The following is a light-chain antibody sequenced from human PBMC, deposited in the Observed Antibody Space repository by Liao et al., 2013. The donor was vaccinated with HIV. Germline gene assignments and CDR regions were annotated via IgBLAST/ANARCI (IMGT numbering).Light chain of an antibody. CDR3: QTWDSTTAQAT. V-gene: IGLV3-1*01. CDR1: KLGNKY. Sequence: SYVVTQPPSVSVSPGQTATITCSGDKLGNKYVSWYQQKPGQSPVVVIHEDSKRPSGIPERFSGSNSGNTATLTISGTQAMDEADYYCQTWDSTTAQATFGGGTKLTVL. J-gene: IGLJ2*01. CDR2: EDS.